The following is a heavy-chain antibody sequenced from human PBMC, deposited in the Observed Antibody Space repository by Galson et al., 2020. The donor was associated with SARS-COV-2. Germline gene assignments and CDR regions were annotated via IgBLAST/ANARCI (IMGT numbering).Heavy chain of an antibody. CDR3: AHWPVSIPAAGFDY. D-gene: IGHD6-13*01. CDR2: IYWDDDK. J-gene: IGHJ4*02. Sequence: SGPTLVKPTQTLTLTCTFSGFSLSTSGVGVGWIRQPPGKALEWLALIYWDDDKRYSPSLKSRLTITKDTSKNQVVLTMTNMYPVDTATYYCAHWPVSIPAAGFDYWVQGTLVTVSS. CDR1: GFSLSTSGVG. V-gene: IGHV2-5*02.